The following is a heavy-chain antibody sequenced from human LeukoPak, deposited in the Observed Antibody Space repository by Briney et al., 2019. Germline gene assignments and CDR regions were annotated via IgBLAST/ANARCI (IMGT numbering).Heavy chain of an antibody. V-gene: IGHV3-23*01. J-gene: IGHJ6*02. CDR1: GFTFSSYA. CDR2: ISGSGGST. CDR3: AKGGSSRDYYYGMDV. D-gene: IGHD6-13*01. Sequence: PGGALRLSCAASGFTFSSYAMSWVRQAPGKGLEWVSAISGSGGSTYYADSVKGRFTISRDNSKNTLYLQMNSLRAEDTAVYYCAKGGSSRDYYYGMDVWGQGPTVTVSS.